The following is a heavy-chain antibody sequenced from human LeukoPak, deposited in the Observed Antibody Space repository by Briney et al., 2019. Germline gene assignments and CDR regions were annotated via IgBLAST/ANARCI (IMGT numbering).Heavy chain of an antibody. J-gene: IGHJ6*02. CDR1: GFTFSDYY. CDR3: AGYYDSSGHSYYYYGMDV. CDR2: ISSSGSTI. D-gene: IGHD3-22*01. V-gene: IGHV3-11*01. Sequence: GGSLRLSCAASGFTFSDYYMSWIRQAPGKGLEWVSYISSSGSTIYYADSVKGRFTISRDNAKNSLYLQMNSLRAEDTAVYYRAGYYDSSGHSYYYYGMDVWGQGTTVTVSS.